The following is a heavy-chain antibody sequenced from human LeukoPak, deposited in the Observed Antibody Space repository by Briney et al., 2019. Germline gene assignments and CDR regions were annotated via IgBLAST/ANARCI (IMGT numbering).Heavy chain of an antibody. CDR1: GFTFSSYA. V-gene: IGHV3-23*01. Sequence: GGSLRLSCAASGFTFSSYAMSWVRQAPGKGLEWVSATSGSGGSTYYADSVKGRFTISRDNSKNTLYLQMNSLRAEDTAVYYCAKERIGYDSSGYYSGGYYGMDVWGQGTTVTVSS. CDR2: TSGSGGST. D-gene: IGHD3-22*01. J-gene: IGHJ6*02. CDR3: AKERIGYDSSGYYSGGYYGMDV.